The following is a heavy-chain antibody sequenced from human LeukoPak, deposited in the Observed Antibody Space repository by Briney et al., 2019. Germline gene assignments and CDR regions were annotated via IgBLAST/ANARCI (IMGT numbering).Heavy chain of an antibody. D-gene: IGHD5-18*01. V-gene: IGHV3-23*01. J-gene: IGHJ4*02. Sequence: GGSLRLSCAVSGVTFSSYAMSWVRQAPGKGLEWVSGISGSGGTTYYADSVKGRFTISRDNPKNTLYLQMNSLRAEDTAVYYCARDPPEEGNSYGYYWGQGTLVTVSS. CDR1: GVTFSSYA. CDR3: ARDPPEEGNSYGYY. CDR2: ISGSGGTT.